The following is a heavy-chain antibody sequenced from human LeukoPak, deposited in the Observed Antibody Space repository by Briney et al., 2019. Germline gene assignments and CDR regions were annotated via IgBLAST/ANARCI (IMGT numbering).Heavy chain of an antibody. Sequence: PGGSLRLSCAASGFSFSSYGMHWVRQAPGKGLEWVSSINNSGNTIYYADSVKGRFTISRDNSKNSLYLQMNSVRAEDTAVYYCAGGAQSDYCGHRTLVSVSS. CDR1: GFSFSSYG. D-gene: IGHD3-10*01. J-gene: IGHJ4*01. V-gene: IGHV3-48*03. CDR2: INNSGNTI. CDR3: AGGAQSDY.